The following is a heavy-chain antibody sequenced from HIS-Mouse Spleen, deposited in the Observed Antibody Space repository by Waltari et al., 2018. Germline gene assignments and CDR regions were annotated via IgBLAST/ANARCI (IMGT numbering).Heavy chain of an antibody. J-gene: IGHJ4*02. CDR2: ISYDGSNK. CDR1: GFTFGSYA. CDR3: ARVTGGGY. Sequence: QVQLVESGGGVVQPGRSLRLSCAPSGFTFGSYAMHWVRQAPGKGLEWVAVISYDGSNKYYADSVKGRFTISRDNSKNTLYLQMNSLRAEDTAVYYCARVTGGGYWGQGTLVTVSS. D-gene: IGHD3-10*01. V-gene: IGHV3-30-3*01.